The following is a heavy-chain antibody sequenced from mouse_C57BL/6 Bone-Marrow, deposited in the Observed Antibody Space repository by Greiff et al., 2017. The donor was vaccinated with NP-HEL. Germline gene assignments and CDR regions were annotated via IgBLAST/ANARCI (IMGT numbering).Heavy chain of an antibody. CDR2: INPYNGGT. V-gene: IGHV1-19*01. J-gene: IGHJ3*01. Sequence: VQLQQPGPVLVKPGASVKMSCKASGYTFTDYYMNWVKQSHGKSLEWIGVINPYNGGTSYNQKFKGKATLTVDKSSNTAYLQLSSLTSEDTAVYYCTLRWLLRGGGFAYWGQGTLVTVSA. CDR3: TLRWLLRGGGFAY. CDR1: GYTFTDYY. D-gene: IGHD2-3*01.